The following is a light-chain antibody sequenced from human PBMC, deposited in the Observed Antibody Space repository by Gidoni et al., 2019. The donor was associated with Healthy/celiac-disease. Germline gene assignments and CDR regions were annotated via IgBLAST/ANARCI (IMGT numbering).Light chain of an antibody. Sequence: DIQMTQSPSSLYASVGDRVTITFRASQSISSYLNWYHQKPGKAPKLLIYAASSLQSGVPSRFKISGSGTDFTLTISSIQPEEFATYYGQQSYSTPPWTFGQXTKVEIK. V-gene: IGKV1-39*01. CDR3: QQSYSTPPWT. J-gene: IGKJ1*01. CDR2: AAS. CDR1: QSISSY.